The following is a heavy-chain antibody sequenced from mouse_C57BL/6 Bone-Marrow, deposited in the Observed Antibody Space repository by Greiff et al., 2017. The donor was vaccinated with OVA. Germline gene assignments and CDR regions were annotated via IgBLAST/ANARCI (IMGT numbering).Heavy chain of an antibody. J-gene: IGHJ3*01. V-gene: IGHV1-59*01. Sequence: QVQLQQPGAELVRPGTSVKLSCKASGYTFTSYWMHWVKRRPGQGLEWIGVIDPSDSYTNYNQKFKGKATLTVDTSSSTAYMQLSSLTSEDSAVYYCARQGAWFAYWGQGTLVTVSA. CDR2: IDPSDSYT. CDR3: ARQGAWFAY. CDR1: GYTFTSYW.